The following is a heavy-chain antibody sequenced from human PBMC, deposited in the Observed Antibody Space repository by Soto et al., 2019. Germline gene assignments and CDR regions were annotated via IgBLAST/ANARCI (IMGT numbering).Heavy chain of an antibody. CDR3: ARDYYDSSGRPTIDY. V-gene: IGHV4-34*01. J-gene: IGHJ4*02. CDR2: INHSGST. CDR1: GGSFSGYY. Sequence: QVQLQQWGAGLLEPSETLSLTCAVYGGSFSGYYWSWIRQPPGKGLEWIGEINHSGSTNYNPSLKSRVTISVDTSKNQFSLKLSSVTAADTAVYYCARDYYDSSGRPTIDYWGQGTLVTVSS. D-gene: IGHD3-22*01.